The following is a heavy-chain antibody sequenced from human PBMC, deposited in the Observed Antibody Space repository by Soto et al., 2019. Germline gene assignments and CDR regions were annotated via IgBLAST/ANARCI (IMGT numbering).Heavy chain of an antibody. Sequence: SETLSLTCAVSGGSISSSNWWSWVRQPTGKGLEWIGEIYHSGSTNYNPSLKSRVTISVDKSKNQFSLKLSSVTAADTAVYYCATYDSSGYYYWSSDYWGQGTLVTVSS. V-gene: IGHV4-4*02. CDR3: ATYDSSGYYYWSSDY. J-gene: IGHJ4*02. D-gene: IGHD3-22*01. CDR2: IYHSGST. CDR1: GGSISSSNW.